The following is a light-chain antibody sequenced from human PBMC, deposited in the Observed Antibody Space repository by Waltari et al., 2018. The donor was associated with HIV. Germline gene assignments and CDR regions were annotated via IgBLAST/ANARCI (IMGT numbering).Light chain of an antibody. CDR1: SNNIGSYNH. CDR2: EVN. CDR3: CSYAGSSNVV. J-gene: IGLJ2*01. Sequence: QSALTQPASVSGSPGQSFTISCTGTSNNIGSYNHVSWYQQHPGKAPKVIIYEVNKRPSGVSSRFPGSTSGSTASLTISGLQAEDEADYYCCSYAGSSNVVFGGGTKLTVL. V-gene: IGLV2-23*02.